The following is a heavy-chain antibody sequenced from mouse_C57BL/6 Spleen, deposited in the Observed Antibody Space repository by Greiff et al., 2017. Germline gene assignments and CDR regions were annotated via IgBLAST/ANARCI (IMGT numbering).Heavy chain of an antibody. CDR3: AREDCSNYGYYAMDY. V-gene: IGHV2-9-1*01. Sequence: QVQLQQSGPGLVAPSECLSISCTASGFSLTSYAISWVRQPPGKGLEWLGEICTGGGTNSNSALKSRLSISKVNCKSQVLIKMDSRQTDNPARYYCAREDCSNYGYYAMDYWGQGTSVTVAS. CDR1: GFSLTSYA. D-gene: IGHD2-5*01. J-gene: IGHJ4*01. CDR2: ICTGGGT.